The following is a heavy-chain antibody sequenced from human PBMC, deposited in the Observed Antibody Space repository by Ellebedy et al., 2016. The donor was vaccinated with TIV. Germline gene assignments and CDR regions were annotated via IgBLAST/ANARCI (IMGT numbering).Heavy chain of an antibody. CDR2: IYYSGST. CDR1: GGSISSGDYY. V-gene: IGHV4-61*08. Sequence: SETLSLTCTVSGGSISSGDYYWSWIRQPPGKGLEWIGYIYYSGSTNYNPFLKSRVTISVDTSKNQFSLKLSSVTAADTAVYYCARGLFLSGNFFDYWGQGTLVTVSS. CDR3: ARGLFLSGNFFDY. D-gene: IGHD3-10*01. J-gene: IGHJ4*02.